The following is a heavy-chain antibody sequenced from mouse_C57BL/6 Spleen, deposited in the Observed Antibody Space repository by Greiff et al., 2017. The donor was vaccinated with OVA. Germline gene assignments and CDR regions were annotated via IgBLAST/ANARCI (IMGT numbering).Heavy chain of an antibody. J-gene: IGHJ3*01. D-gene: IGHD2-5*01. Sequence: QVQLQQPGAELVRPGTSVKLSCKASGYTFTSYWMHWVKQRPGQGLEWIGVIDPSDSYTNYNQKFKGKATFTVDTSSSAACIQRSNLKTEDSAVYDCARSGSNYEDWFAYWGQGTLVTVSA. CDR1: GYTFTSYW. CDR2: IDPSDSYT. V-gene: IGHV1-59*01. CDR3: ARSGSNYEDWFAY.